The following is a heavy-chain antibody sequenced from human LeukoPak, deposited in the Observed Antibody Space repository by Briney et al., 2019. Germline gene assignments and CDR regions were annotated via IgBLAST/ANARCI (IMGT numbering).Heavy chain of an antibody. CDR1: GFTFSSYA. Sequence: GGSLRLSCAASGFTFSSYAMSWVRQAPGKGLEWVSAITDSGGNTYYAAPVKGRFTISRDNSKNTLYLQMNSLRAEDTAVYYCARAGHCSNGICYTADFDYWGQGTLVTVSS. V-gene: IGHV3-23*01. CDR3: ARAGHCSNGICYTADFDY. D-gene: IGHD2-8*01. J-gene: IGHJ4*02. CDR2: ITDSGGNT.